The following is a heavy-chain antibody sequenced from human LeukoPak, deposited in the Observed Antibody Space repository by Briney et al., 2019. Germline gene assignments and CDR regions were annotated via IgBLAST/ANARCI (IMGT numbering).Heavy chain of an antibody. J-gene: IGHJ6*02. Sequence: ASVKVSCKASGYTFTSYDINWVRQATGQGLEWMGWMNPNSGNTGYAQKFQGRVTMTRNTSISTAYMELSSLRSEDTAVYYCAREFSSSWPSYYYYGMDVWGQGTTVTVSS. CDR3: AREFSSSWPSYYYYGMDV. V-gene: IGHV1-8*01. D-gene: IGHD6-13*01. CDR1: GYTFTSYD. CDR2: MNPNSGNT.